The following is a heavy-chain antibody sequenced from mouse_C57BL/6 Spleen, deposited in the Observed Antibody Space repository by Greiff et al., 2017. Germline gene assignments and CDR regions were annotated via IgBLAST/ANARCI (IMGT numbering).Heavy chain of an antibody. CDR2: INPGSGGT. J-gene: IGHJ2*01. V-gene: IGHV1-54*01. CDR3: ARHSSGYVSYFDY. D-gene: IGHD3-2*02. Sequence: VQLQQSGAELVRPGTSVKVSCKASGYAFTNYLIEWVKQRPGQGLEWIGVINPGSGGTNYNEKFKGKATLTADKSSSTAYMQLSSLTSEDSAVYFCARHSSGYVSYFDYWDQGTTLTVSS. CDR1: GYAFTNYL.